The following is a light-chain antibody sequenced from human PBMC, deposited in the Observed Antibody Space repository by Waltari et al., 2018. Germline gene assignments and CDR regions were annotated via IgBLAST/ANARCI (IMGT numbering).Light chain of an antibody. Sequence: DIQMTQSPSSLSASVGDRVSITCRASQSINNYLNWYQQKPGTAPKLLIYASSRLESGVPSSFSGSGSGTDYTLTISGLQPDYFATYYCHQSYSSHSFGQGTKLGVK. J-gene: IGKJ2*03. CDR2: ASS. CDR1: QSINNY. V-gene: IGKV1-39*01. CDR3: HQSYSSHS.